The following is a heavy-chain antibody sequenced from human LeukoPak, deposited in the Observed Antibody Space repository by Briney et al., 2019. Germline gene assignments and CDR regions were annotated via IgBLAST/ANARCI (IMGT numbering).Heavy chain of an antibody. J-gene: IGHJ3*01. Sequence: PGGSLRLSCAASGFTVSSKDMSWVRQAPGKGLEWVSINYSGGKTYYADSVKGRFTISRDNSKNTLYLQMNSLRGEDTAVYYCAGFASGTYTDAFDVWGQGTMVTASS. CDR2: NYSGGKT. V-gene: IGHV3-53*01. CDR1: GFTVSSKD. CDR3: AGFASGTYTDAFDV. D-gene: IGHD3-10*01.